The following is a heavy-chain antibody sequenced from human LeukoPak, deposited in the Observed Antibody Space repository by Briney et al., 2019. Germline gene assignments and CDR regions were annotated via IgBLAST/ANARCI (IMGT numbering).Heavy chain of an antibody. V-gene: IGHV3-30-3*01. CDR1: GFTFSSYA. J-gene: IGHJ4*02. D-gene: IGHD6-19*01. CDR3: ARDAVAGPFDY. CDR2: ISYDGSNK. Sequence: GGSLRLSCAASGFTFSSYAMHWVRQAPGKGLEGVAVISYDGSNKYYADSVKGRFTISRDNSKNTLYLQMNSLRAEDTAVYYCARDAVAGPFDYWGQGTLVTVSS.